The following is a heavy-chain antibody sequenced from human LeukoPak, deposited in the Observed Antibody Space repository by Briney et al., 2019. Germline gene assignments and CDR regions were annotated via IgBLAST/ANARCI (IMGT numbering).Heavy chain of an antibody. CDR2: IYYSGST. J-gene: IGHJ4*02. D-gene: IGHD4-11*01. CDR3: ARVSGRDYSNYADS. Sequence: PSETLSLTCTVSGGSISSYYWSWIRQPPGKGLEWIGYIYYSGSTNYNPSLKSRVTISVDTSQNPFSLKLSSVTAADTAVYYCARVSGRDYSNYADSWGQGTLVTVSS. CDR1: GGSISSYY. V-gene: IGHV4-59*01.